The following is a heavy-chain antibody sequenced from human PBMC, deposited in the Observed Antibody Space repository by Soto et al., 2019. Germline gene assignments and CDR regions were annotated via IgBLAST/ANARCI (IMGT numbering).Heavy chain of an antibody. V-gene: IGHV4-59*01. Sequence: SETLSLTCTVSGASITSYYWSWIRQPPGKGLEWIGYIYYSGSTNSNPSLKSRVTMSVDTSKNQFSLKLRSVTAADTAVYYCARDGGGVAGSLDYWGKGTLVPVSS. J-gene: IGHJ4*02. D-gene: IGHD6-19*01. CDR1: GASITSYY. CDR3: ARDGGGVAGSLDY. CDR2: IYYSGST.